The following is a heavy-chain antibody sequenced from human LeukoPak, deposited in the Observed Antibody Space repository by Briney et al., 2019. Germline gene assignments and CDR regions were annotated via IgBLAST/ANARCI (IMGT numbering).Heavy chain of an antibody. CDR2: IYYSGST. V-gene: IGHV4-59*13. CDR3: ARAPGH. J-gene: IGHJ4*02. Sequence: SETLSLTCTVSGGSISSYYWSWIRQPPGKGLEWIGYIYYSGSTNYNPSLKSRVTISVDASKSQFSLKLSSVTAEDTAVYYCARAPGHWGQGTLVTVSS. CDR1: GGSISSYY.